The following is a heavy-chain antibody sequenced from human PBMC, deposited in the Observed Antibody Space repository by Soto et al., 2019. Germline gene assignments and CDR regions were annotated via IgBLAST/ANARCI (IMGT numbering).Heavy chain of an antibody. CDR3: ARGAGYCSGGSCQPNFDY. Sequence: QVQLVQSGAEVKKPGSSVKVSCKASGGTFSSYAISWVRQAPGQGLEWMGGIIPIFGTANYAQKFQGRVTITADESTSTAYMELSSLRCEDTAVYYCARGAGYCSGGSCQPNFDYWGQGTLVTVSS. V-gene: IGHV1-69*01. J-gene: IGHJ4*02. CDR1: GGTFSSYA. D-gene: IGHD2-15*01. CDR2: IIPIFGTA.